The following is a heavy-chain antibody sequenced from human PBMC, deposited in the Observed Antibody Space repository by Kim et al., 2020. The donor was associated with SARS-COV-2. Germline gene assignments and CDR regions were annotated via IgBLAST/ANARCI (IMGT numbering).Heavy chain of an antibody. CDR3: ATAGQMATSFEY. J-gene: IGHJ4*02. CDR2: IYPGDSDT. CDR1: EYSFTNYW. V-gene: IGHV5-51*01. Sequence: GESLKISCKDSEYSFTNYWIAWVRQTPGKGLEWMGLIYPGDSDTEYSPSFQGQVTISVDKSTTTAYLQWSSLNASDTAMYYCATAGQMATSFEYWGQGTLVTVSS. D-gene: IGHD5-12*01.